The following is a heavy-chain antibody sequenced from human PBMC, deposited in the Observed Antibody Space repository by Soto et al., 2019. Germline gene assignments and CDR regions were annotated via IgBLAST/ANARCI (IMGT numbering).Heavy chain of an antibody. J-gene: IGHJ4*02. Sequence: EVQLLESGGGLVQPGGSLRLSCAASGFTFSSYAMSWVRQAPGKGLEWVAAISGSGGSTYYADSVKGRFTISRDNSKNPLSLQMNSLRAEDTGVYYCAKDLDYGGAPDYWGQGTLVAVPS. D-gene: IGHD4-17*01. V-gene: IGHV3-23*01. CDR3: AKDLDYGGAPDY. CDR1: GFTFSSYA. CDR2: ISGSGGST.